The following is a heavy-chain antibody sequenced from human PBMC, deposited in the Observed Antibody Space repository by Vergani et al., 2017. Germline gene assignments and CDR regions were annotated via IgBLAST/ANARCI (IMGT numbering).Heavy chain of an antibody. Sequence: EVQLVESGGGLVQPGRSLRLSCAASGVTFDDYAMHWVRQAPGKGLEWVSGISWNSGSIGYADSVKGRFTISRDNAKNSLYLQMNSLRAEDTALYYCAKGSGSYGRGAFDIWGQGTMVTVSS. CDR2: ISWNSGSI. V-gene: IGHV3-9*01. CDR1: GVTFDDYA. CDR3: AKGSGSYGRGAFDI. J-gene: IGHJ3*02. D-gene: IGHD3-10*01.